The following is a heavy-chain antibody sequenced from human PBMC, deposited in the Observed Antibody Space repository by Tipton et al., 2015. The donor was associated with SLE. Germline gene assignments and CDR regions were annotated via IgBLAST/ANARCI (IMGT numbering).Heavy chain of an antibody. CDR1: GDSFSSGSSS. CDR2: IYNSGIT. Sequence: TLSLTCTVSGDSFSSGSSSWNWVRQPAGKGLEWIGLIYNSGITNYNPSLQSRVTLSVDMSKNQFSLKLSTVTAADTAVYYCARAGGGDSNWFDPWGQGTLVTVS. J-gene: IGHJ5*02. CDR3: ARAGGGDSNWFDP. D-gene: IGHD2-21*01. V-gene: IGHV4-61*02.